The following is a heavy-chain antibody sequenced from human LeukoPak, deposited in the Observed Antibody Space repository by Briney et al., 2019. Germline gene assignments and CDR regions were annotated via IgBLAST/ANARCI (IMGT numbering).Heavy chain of an antibody. Sequence: PGGSLRLSCAASGFTFSSYGMHWVRQAPGKGLEWVAVISYDGSNKYYADSVKGRFTISRDNSKNTLYLQMNSLRAEDTAVYYCARDFVSSWKNFDFWGQGTLVTVSS. V-gene: IGHV3-30*03. J-gene: IGHJ4*02. CDR2: ISYDGSNK. CDR3: ARDFVSSWKNFDF. CDR1: GFTFSSYG. D-gene: IGHD6-13*01.